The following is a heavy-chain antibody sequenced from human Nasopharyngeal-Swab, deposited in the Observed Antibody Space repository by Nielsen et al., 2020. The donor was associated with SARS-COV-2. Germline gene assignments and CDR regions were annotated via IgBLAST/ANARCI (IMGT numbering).Heavy chain of an antibody. V-gene: IGHV3-13*01. D-gene: IGHD3-10*01. J-gene: IGHJ3*01. CDR2: IGTAGDT. Sequence: GESLKISCAASGFTFSSYDMHWVRQATGKGLEWVSAIGTAGDTYYPGSVKGRFAISRDHSKNTLYLQMNSLRADDTAVYYCAKASQFLWFGQFRNDAFDVWGQGTMVTVSS. CDR1: GFTFSSYD. CDR3: AKASQFLWFGQFRNDAFDV.